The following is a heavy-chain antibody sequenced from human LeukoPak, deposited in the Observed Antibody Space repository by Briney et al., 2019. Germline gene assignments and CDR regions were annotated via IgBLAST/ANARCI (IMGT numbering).Heavy chain of an antibody. Sequence: SVNVSRKASGYTFTNYVISWVRQSPGQGLEWMGWISAHSGNTNYAQKLQGRVTMTTHKSTPTTYMVLNSLSSRAATMYYCTRDSTRYSSGCYRSYRDYWGQGTLVTVSS. CDR2: ISAHSGNT. V-gene: IGHV1-18*01. CDR1: GYTFTNYV. J-gene: IGHJ4*02. CDR3: TRDSTRYSSGCYRSYRDY. D-gene: IGHD6-19*01.